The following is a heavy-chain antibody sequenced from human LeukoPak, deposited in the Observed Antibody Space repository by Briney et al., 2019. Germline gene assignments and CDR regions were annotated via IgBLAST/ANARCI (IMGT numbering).Heavy chain of an antibody. CDR2: ISSAHNT. Sequence: GGSLRLSCAVSGFTFNNYAMSWVRQAPGKGLEWVSTISSAHNTYYADSVKGRFTISRDNSKNMLFLQMNSLRAEDTAVYHCVNTNSLCCPHWGQGTLVTVSS. V-gene: IGHV3-23*01. J-gene: IGHJ4*02. CDR3: VNTNSLCCPH. D-gene: IGHD1-1*01. CDR1: GFTFNNYA.